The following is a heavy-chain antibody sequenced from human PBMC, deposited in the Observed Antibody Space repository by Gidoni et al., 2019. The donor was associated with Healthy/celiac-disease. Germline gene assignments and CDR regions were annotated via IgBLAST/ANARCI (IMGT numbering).Heavy chain of an antibody. Sequence: QVQLVASGGGVVQPGRSLRLSCAASGFALTSYAMHWVRQDPGQGLGVVSVRSKDRSNKDYADPVKGRFTISRENSKNNLYLQMNSLRAEDTAVYYCARGMVSRPYYYYCGMDVWGQGTTVTVSS. J-gene: IGHJ6*02. CDR2: RSKDRSNK. CDR1: GFALTSYA. CDR3: ARGMVSRPYYYYCGMDV. D-gene: IGHD2-8*01. V-gene: IGHV3-30-3*01.